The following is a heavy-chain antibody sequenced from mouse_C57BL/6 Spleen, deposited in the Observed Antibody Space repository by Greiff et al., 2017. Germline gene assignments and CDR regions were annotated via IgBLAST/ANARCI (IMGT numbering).Heavy chain of an antibody. J-gene: IGHJ2*01. CDR3: ARGGNLYYGSSVDY. CDR2: IHPNSGST. D-gene: IGHD1-1*01. V-gene: IGHV1-64*01. CDR1: GYTFTSYW. Sequence: VQLQQPGAELVKPGASVKLSCKASGYTFTSYWMHWVKQRPGQGLEWIGMIHPNSGSTNYNEKFKSKATLTVDKSSSTAYMQLSSLTSEDSAVYYCARGGNLYYGSSVDYWGQGTTLTVSS.